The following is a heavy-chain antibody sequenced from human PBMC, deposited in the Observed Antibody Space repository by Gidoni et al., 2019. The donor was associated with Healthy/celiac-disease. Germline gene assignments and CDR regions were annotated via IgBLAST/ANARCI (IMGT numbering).Heavy chain of an antibody. J-gene: IGHJ4*02. CDR2: IIAIFGTA. CDR3: ASNVLRYFDWLSGLYYFDY. CDR1: GGTFSSYA. D-gene: IGHD3-9*01. V-gene: IGHV1-69*01. Sequence: QVQLVQSGAEVKKPGSSVTVSCKASGGTFSSYAISWVRHAPGQGLEWMGGIIAIFGTANYAQKFQGRVTLTADESTSTAYMELSSLRSEDTAVYYCASNVLRYFDWLSGLYYFDYWGQGTLVTVSS.